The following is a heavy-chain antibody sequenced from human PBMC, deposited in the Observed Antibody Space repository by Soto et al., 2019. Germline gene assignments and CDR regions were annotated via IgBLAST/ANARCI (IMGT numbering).Heavy chain of an antibody. D-gene: IGHD3-22*01. V-gene: IGHV4-30-2*01. Sequence: PSETLSLTSAVSGGSISGGGFSWSWSRQPPGKGLEWIGYILHTGGTQYKPSLKSRVSISVTKSKNQFSLHLTSVTLADTAVYYCTTNPASQSLILVVPWGQGTLVTVSS. CDR3: TTNPASQSLILVVP. CDR2: ILHTGGT. J-gene: IGHJ5*02. CDR1: GGSISGGGFS.